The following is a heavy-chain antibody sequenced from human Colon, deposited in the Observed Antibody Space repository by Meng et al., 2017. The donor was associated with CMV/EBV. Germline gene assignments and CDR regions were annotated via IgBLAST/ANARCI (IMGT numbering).Heavy chain of an antibody. CDR2: IYYSGST. CDR3: ARESGSYFDY. D-gene: IGHD1-26*01. J-gene: IGHJ4*02. Sequence: GSLRLSCTVSGGSISSSSYHWGWIRQPPGKGLEWIGSIYYSGSTYYNPSLKSRVTISVDTSKNQFSLKLSSVTAADTAVYYCARESGSYFDYWGQGTLVTVSS. CDR1: GGSISSSSYH. V-gene: IGHV4-39*07.